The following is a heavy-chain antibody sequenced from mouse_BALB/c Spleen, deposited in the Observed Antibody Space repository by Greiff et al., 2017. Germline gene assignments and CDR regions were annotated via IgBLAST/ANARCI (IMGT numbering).Heavy chain of an antibody. CDR1: GYTFTDYE. J-gene: IGHJ4*01. CDR3: TRDYYSCAMDY. CDR2: IDPETGGT. Sequence: QVQLKQSGAELVRPGASVTLSCKASGYTFTDYEMHWVKQPPVHGLEWIGAIDPETGGTAYNQKFKGKATLTADKSSNTAFMELRSLTSEDSAVYYGTRDYYSCAMDYWGQGTSVTVSS. V-gene: IGHV1-15*01. D-gene: IGHD2-12*01.